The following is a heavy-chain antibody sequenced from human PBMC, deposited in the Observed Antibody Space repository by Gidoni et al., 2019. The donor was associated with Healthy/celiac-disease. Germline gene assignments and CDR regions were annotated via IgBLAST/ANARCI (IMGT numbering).Heavy chain of an antibody. J-gene: IGHJ6*03. CDR3: ARALRVPAAMSYYYYMDV. V-gene: IGHV1-8*01. CDR2: MNPIRGNT. D-gene: IGHD2-2*01. Sequence: GAEVKKHGASVKVSCKASGYTFTSYDINWVRQATGQGLEWMGWMNPIRGNTGYAQKFQGRVTMTRNTSISTAYMELSSLRSEDTAVYYCARALRVPAAMSYYYYMDVWGKGTTVTVSS. CDR1: GYTFTSYD.